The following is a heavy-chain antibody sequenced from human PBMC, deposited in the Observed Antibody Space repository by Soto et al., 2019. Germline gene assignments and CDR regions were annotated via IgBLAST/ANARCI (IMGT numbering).Heavy chain of an antibody. CDR3: ARGLPYDFWSGYPGMDV. D-gene: IGHD3-3*01. V-gene: IGHV4-30-4*01. Sequence: SETLSLTCTVSGGSISSGDYYWSWIRQPPGKGLEWIGYIYYSGSTYYNPSLKSRVTISVDTSKNQFSLKLSSVTAADTAVYYCARGLPYDFWSGYPGMDVWGQGTTVTVS. J-gene: IGHJ6*02. CDR2: IYYSGST. CDR1: GGSISSGDYY.